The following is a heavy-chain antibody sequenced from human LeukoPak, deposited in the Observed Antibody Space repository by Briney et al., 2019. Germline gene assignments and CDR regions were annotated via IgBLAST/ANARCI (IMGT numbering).Heavy chain of an antibody. CDR2: IRHGGSKT. J-gene: IGHJ3*01. D-gene: IGHD3-22*01. CDR1: GFSFSTFW. V-gene: IGHV3-7*01. Sequence: GGSLRLSCAASGFSFSTFWMTWVRQAPGRGLEWVANIRHGGSKTHYVDSVKGRFTISRDNAKNSLFLQLNSLRAEDTAVYYCARDRTYYDGSAYYDVFDVWGQGTMVTVSS. CDR3: ARDRTYYDGSAYYDVFDV.